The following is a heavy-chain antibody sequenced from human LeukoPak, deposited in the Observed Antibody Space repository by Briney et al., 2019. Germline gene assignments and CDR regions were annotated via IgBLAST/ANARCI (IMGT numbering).Heavy chain of an antibody. CDR1: GDSISNSAYY. Sequence: SETLSLTCTVSGDSISNSAYYWAWIRQPPGKGPEWIGTITNTGNTYSNPSLKSRVTISIDTSKTQISLKLTSVTAADTAVFYCARKTPGTSVDVWGQGTPVTVSS. CDR2: ITNTGNT. J-gene: IGHJ6*02. V-gene: IGHV4-39*01. CDR3: ARKTPGTSVDV. D-gene: IGHD3-10*01.